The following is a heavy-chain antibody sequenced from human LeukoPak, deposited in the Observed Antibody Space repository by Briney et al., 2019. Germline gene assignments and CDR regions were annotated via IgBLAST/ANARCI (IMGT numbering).Heavy chain of an antibody. J-gene: IGHJ4*02. CDR3: ARGSGYSGYDAVDY. CDR2: IWYDGSNK. Sequence: GGCLRLSCAASGFTFSSYGMHWVRQAPGKGLEWVAVIWYDGSNKYYADSVKGRFTISRDNSKNTLYLQMNSLRAEDTAVYYCARGSGYSGYDAVDYWGQGTLVTVSS. D-gene: IGHD5-12*01. CDR1: GFTFSSYG. V-gene: IGHV3-33*01.